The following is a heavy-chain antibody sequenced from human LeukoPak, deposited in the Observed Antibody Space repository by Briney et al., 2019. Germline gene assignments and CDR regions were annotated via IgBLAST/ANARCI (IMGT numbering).Heavy chain of an antibody. CDR1: GFTFSSYW. D-gene: IGHD3-3*01. J-gene: IGHJ6*03. Sequence: GGSLRLSCAASGFTFSSYWMTWVRQAPGKGLEWVANIKQDGSEKYYVDSVKGRFTISRDNAKNSLFLQMNSLRAEDTAVYYCATVGHDFWSGYRHYYMDVWGKGTTVTVSS. CDR3: ATVGHDFWSGYRHYYMDV. V-gene: IGHV3-7*01. CDR2: IKQDGSEK.